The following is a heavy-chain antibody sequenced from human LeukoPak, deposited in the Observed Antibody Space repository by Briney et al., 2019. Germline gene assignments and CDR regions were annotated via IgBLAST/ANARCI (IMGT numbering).Heavy chain of an antibody. J-gene: IGHJ5*02. V-gene: IGHV3-23*01. CDR3: AKEPCYYDSSGLS. CDR1: GFTFDSYA. CDR2: ISDSGGRT. Sequence: GGSLRLSCAASGFTFDSYAMIWVRQAPGKGLESVSGISDSGGRTYYTESVKGRFTISRDNSKNTLYLQMNSLRGEDTAVYYCAKEPCYYDSSGLSWGQGTLVTVSS. D-gene: IGHD3-22*01.